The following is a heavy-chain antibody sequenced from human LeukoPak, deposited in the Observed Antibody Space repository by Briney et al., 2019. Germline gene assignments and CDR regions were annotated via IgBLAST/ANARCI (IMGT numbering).Heavy chain of an antibody. CDR2: IGSAGDT. CDR1: GFTSSSYD. J-gene: IGHJ4*02. D-gene: IGHD3-10*01. CDR3: ARASKGDYYGSGSYLGI. Sequence: GGSLRLSCAASGFTSSSYDMHWVRQATGQGLEWVSAIGSAGDTYYPGSVKGRFTISRENAKNSLYLQMNSLRAGDTAVYYCARASKGDYYGSGSYLGIWGQGTLVTVSS. V-gene: IGHV3-13*01.